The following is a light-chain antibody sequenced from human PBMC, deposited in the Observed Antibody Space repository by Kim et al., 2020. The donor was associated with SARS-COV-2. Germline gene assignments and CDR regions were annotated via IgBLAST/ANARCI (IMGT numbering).Light chain of an antibody. CDR2: HAS. V-gene: IGKV3-20*01. CDR1: ETIDNNY. CDR3: QQYTTSPIT. Sequence: EILLTQSPGTLSLSQGESATVSCRATETIDNNYLAWYQQKPGQAPRLLIYHASTRATGIPDRFRGSGSGTDCTLTISGLEPEDFAVFYCQQYTTSPITFGQGTRLEIK. J-gene: IGKJ5*01.